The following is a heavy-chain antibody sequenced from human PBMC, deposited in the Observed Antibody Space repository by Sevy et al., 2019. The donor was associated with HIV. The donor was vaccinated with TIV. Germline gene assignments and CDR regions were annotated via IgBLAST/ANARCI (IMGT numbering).Heavy chain of an antibody. Sequence: SETLSLTCTVSGASISNYYWSWIRQPAGKGLEWIGRIDTRGATRYNPSLKGRVTLSLDTSLNHFSLKLTSVMAADTAVYYCARDVAIRGVFPTFYYHYYMDVWGKGTTVTVSS. CDR1: GASISNYY. J-gene: IGHJ6*03. V-gene: IGHV4-4*07. CDR3: ARDVAIRGVFPTFYYHYYMDV. CDR2: IDTRGAT. D-gene: IGHD3-10*01.